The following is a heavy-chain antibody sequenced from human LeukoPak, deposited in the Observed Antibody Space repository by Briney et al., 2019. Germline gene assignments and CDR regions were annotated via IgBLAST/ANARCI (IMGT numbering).Heavy chain of an antibody. Sequence: GGSLRLSCAASGFTFSSYSMNWVRQAPGKGLEWVSSISSSSYIYYADSVKGRFTISRDNAKNSLYLQMNSLRAEDTAVYYCARGPTMTWPDYWGQGTLVTVSS. V-gene: IGHV3-21*01. CDR3: ARGPTMTWPDY. CDR1: GFTFSSYS. CDR2: ISSSSYI. J-gene: IGHJ4*02. D-gene: IGHD3-22*01.